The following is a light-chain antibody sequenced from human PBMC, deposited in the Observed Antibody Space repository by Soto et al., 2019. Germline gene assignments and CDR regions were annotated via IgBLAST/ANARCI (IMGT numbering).Light chain of an antibody. CDR1: TSNIGSNY. Sequence: SVLTQPPSASGTPGQGVTISCSGSTSNIGSNYVYWYQQLPGTAPKLLIYRNNQQPSGVPDRFSGSKSGTSASLAISGLRSDDEADYFCATWDDSLNGFYVFGTGTKVTVL. CDR3: ATWDDSLNGFYV. V-gene: IGLV1-47*01. J-gene: IGLJ1*01. CDR2: RNN.